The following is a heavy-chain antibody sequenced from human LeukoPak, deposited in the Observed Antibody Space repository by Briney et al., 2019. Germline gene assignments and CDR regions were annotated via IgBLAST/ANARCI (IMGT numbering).Heavy chain of an antibody. D-gene: IGHD1-1*01. CDR3: ARGPTHLYYGMDV. CDR2: IGVAGDT. V-gene: IGHV3-13*01. Sequence: PGGSLRLSCAASEFTFSSYSMNWVRQAPGGGLEWVSTIGVAGDTYYSASVKGRFTISRDNARNSLFLQMFSLKAEDTAVYYCARGPTHLYYGMDVWGPGTTVTVSS. J-gene: IGHJ6*02. CDR1: EFTFSSYS.